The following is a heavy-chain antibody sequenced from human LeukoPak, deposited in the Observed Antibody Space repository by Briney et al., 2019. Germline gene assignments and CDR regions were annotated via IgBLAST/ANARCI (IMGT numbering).Heavy chain of an antibody. CDR1: GGSISTYY. Sequence: SETLSLTCTVSGGSISTYYWNWIRQPPGKGLEWIGYIYHSGSTNYNPSLQSRVTISVDTSKNQFSLNLNSVTAADTAVHYCARGGAARLHFQNWGQGTLVTVSS. J-gene: IGHJ1*01. D-gene: IGHD6-6*01. CDR2: IYHSGST. V-gene: IGHV4-59*01. CDR3: ARGGAARLHFQN.